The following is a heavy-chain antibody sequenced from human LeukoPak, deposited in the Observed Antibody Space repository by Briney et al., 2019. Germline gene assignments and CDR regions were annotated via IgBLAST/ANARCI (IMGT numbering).Heavy chain of an antibody. J-gene: IGHJ3*02. CDR1: RFTFNNYA. D-gene: IGHD3-22*01. CDR2: ISGGGGTT. CDR3: ARRAFSGYIDAFDI. Sequence: PGGSLRLSCAASRFTFNNYAISWVRQAPGKGLEGLSSISGGGGTTYYADSVKGRFTISRDNSKNTLYLQMNSLRAEDTAVYYCARRAFSGYIDAFDIWGQGTMVTVSS. V-gene: IGHV3-23*01.